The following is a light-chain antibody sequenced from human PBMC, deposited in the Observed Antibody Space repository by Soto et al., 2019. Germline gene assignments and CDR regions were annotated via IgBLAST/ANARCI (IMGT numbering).Light chain of an antibody. Sequence: DIQMTQSPSTLSASVGDRVTITCRASQSISRWLAWYQQKPGAAPKLLIYEASTLESGVPSRFSGSRSGTEFALTVSSLQPDDFATDCCEQYNDRFPYGFGQGTQLEIK. J-gene: IGKJ2*03. CDR3: EQYNDRFPYG. V-gene: IGKV1-5*03. CDR2: EAS. CDR1: QSISRW.